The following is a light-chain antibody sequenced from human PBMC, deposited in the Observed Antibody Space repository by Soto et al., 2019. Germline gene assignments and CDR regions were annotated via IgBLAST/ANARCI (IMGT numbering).Light chain of an antibody. CDR2: GSS. J-gene: IGKJ1*01. Sequence: EVVLTQSPGTLSLSPGEAATLSCRASQTVSSGYLAWYQQRSGQAPRLLIYGSSSRASDVPDRFSGSGSGTEFTLTISSLEPEDFAVYFCQQYARSPCTFGQGTKLEIK. CDR3: QQYARSPCT. CDR1: QTVSSGY. V-gene: IGKV3-20*01.